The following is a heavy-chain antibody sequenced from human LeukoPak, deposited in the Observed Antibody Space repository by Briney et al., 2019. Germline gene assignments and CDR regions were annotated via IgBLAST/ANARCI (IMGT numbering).Heavy chain of an antibody. V-gene: IGHV4-59*11. D-gene: IGHD5-24*01. Sequence: PSETLSLTCTVSGGSISSHYWSWIRQPPGKGLEWIGYVYYRGSTYYNPSLWSRVTISVDTSKNQFSLKLSSVTAADTAVYYCARLEGGAYKVWGKGTTVTVSS. CDR1: GGSISSHY. CDR3: ARLEGGAYKV. J-gene: IGHJ6*04. CDR2: VYYRGST.